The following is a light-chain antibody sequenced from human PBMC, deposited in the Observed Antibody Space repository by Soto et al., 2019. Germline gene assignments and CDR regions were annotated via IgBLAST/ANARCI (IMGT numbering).Light chain of an antibody. J-gene: IGKJ5*01. V-gene: IGKV3D-20*02. CDR1: QSVISNY. CDR2: GAS. Sequence: EIVLTESPGTLALSPGERPPLSCRASQSVISNYLAWYQQKPGQAPRVLIYGASSRSAGIPDRFSGSGSGTDFTLTISRLEPEDFAVYYCHQRQYWPPITFGQGTRLEIK. CDR3: HQRQYWPPIT.